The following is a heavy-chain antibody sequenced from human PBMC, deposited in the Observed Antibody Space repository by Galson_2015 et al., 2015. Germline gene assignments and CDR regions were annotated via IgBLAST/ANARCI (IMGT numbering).Heavy chain of an antibody. CDR3: ASGNFDWLLYPLDY. V-gene: IGHV3-21*01. D-gene: IGHD3-9*01. CDR2: ISSSSSYI. Sequence: SLRLSCAASGFTFSSYSMNWVRQAPGKGLEWVSSISSSSSYIYYADSVKGRFTISRDNAKNSLYLQMNSLRAEDTAVYYCASGNFDWLLYPLDYWGQGTLVTVSS. J-gene: IGHJ4*02. CDR1: GFTFSSYS.